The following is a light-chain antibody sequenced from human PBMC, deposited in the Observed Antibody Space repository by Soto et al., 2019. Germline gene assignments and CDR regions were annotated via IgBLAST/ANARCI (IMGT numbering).Light chain of an antibody. V-gene: IGKV1-6*01. CDR2: AAS. CDR3: LQDYNYPPT. Sequence: AIQMTQSPSSLSASVGHRVTITCRASQGIRNDLGWYQQKPGNAPKLLIYAASSLQSGVPSRFSGSGSGTDFTLTISSLQTEEFATYYCLQDYNYPPTFGQGTKVDIK. J-gene: IGKJ1*01. CDR1: QGIRND.